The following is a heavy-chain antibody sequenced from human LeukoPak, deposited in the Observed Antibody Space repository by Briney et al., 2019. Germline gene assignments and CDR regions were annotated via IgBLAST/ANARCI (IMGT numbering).Heavy chain of an antibody. CDR2: IIPILGIA. D-gene: IGHD6-19*01. Sequence: GASVKVSCKASGGTFSSYAISWVRRAPGQGLEWMGRIIPILGIANYAQKFQGRVTITADKSTSTAYMELSSLRSEDTAVYYCASNYPYSSGWYGYWGQGTLVTVS. CDR1: GGTFSSYA. J-gene: IGHJ4*02. CDR3: ASNYPYSSGWYGY. V-gene: IGHV1-69*04.